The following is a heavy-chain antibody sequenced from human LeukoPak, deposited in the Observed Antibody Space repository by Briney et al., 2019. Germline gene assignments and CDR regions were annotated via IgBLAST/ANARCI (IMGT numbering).Heavy chain of an antibody. CDR3: ARDYGSRLVHDHSAYLR. V-gene: IGHV1-18*01. J-gene: IGHJ4*02. D-gene: IGHD3-22*01. CDR2: VSAHNGET. CDR1: GYTFTNFR. Sequence: ASVKVSCKTSGYTFTNFRIHWVRQAPGQGLEWMGWVSAHNGETDYAPKLQGRVTLTTDTSTSTVYMELRSLRSDDTALYFCARDYGSRLVHDHSAYLRWGQGTLLTVSS.